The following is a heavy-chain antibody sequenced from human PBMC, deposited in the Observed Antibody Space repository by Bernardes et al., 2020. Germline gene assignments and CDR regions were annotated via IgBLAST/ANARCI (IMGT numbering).Heavy chain of an antibody. CDR1: GFTFCRYS. CDR2: ISGSGGST. CDR3: ATPGQLPH. V-gene: IGHV3-23*01. D-gene: IGHD1-26*01. Sequence: GGFPTRPSAASGFTFCRYSMSWVPPAPGEGLEWVSAISGSGGSTYYADSVKGRFTISRDNSKNTLYLQMNSLRAEDTAVYYCATPGQLPHWGQGTLVTVSS. J-gene: IGHJ4*02.